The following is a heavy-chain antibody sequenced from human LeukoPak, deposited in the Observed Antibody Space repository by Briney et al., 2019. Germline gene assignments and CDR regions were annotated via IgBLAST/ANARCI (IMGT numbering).Heavy chain of an antibody. J-gene: IGHJ4*02. CDR2: IQHNGSNK. CDR1: GFTFSTYG. Sequence: GGSLRLSCAAPGFTFSTYGMHWVRQAPGKGLEWVAFIQHNGSNKYYEDSVKGRFTVSRDNSKNTLYLQMNSLRTEDTALYYCVPGDEIKYWGQGTLVTVSS. V-gene: IGHV3-30*02. D-gene: IGHD2-21*02. CDR3: VPGDEIKY.